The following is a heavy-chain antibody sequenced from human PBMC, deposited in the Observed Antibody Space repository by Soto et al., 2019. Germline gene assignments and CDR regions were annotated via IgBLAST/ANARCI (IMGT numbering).Heavy chain of an antibody. CDR1: GFTFSNHN. D-gene: IGHD2-2*01. J-gene: IGHJ4*02. Sequence: EVQLVESGGGLVKPGESLTLSCAASGFTFSNHNMNWVLQAPGKGLEWVSSISYSSRHIYYADSVKGRFTTSRDNAKQLLYLHTNSLRAEDTAVYYCASDSQGALVLVPAEIGDSWGQGTLVTVSS. CDR2: ISYSSRHI. CDR3: ASDSQGALVLVPAEIGDS. V-gene: IGHV3-21*02.